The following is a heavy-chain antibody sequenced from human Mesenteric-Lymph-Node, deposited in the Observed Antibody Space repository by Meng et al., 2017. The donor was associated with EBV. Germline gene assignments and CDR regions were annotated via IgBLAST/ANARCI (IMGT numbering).Heavy chain of an antibody. V-gene: IGHV2-5*02. CDR1: VFSLSTSGVG. Sequence: QITLKESGPTLVKPXQTLTPTCXFSVFSLSTSGVGVGWIRQPPGKALEWLSLIYWDDDKLYSTSLKSRLTITKDTSKNQVVLTMTKMDPVDTATYFCAHTYCSGGSCYTPFDYWGQGTLVTVSS. CDR2: IYWDDDK. J-gene: IGHJ4*02. D-gene: IGHD2-15*01. CDR3: AHTYCSGGSCYTPFDY.